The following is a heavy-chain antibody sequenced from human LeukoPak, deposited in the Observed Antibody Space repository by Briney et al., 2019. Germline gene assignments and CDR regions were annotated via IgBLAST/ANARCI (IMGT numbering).Heavy chain of an antibody. CDR1: GFTFSSYA. D-gene: IGHD6-19*01. CDR2: ISGSGGST. V-gene: IGHV3-23*01. Sequence: GGSLRLSCAASGFTFSSYAMSWVRQAPGKGLERVSAISGSGGSTYYADSVKGRFTISRDNSKNTLYLQMNSLRAEDTAVYYCARSQWLVLDYYYGMDVWGQGTTVTVSS. CDR3: ARSQWLVLDYYYGMDV. J-gene: IGHJ6*02.